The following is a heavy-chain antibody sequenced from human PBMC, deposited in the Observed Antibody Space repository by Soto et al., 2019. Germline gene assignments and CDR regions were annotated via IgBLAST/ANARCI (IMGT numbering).Heavy chain of an antibody. D-gene: IGHD3-3*01. J-gene: IGHJ6*02. V-gene: IGHV3-21*01. CDR3: ARGYYDFWSGYYDQGYYYYGMDV. CDR2: ISSSSYI. CDR1: GFTFSSYS. Sequence: PGGSLRLSCAASGFTFSSYSMNWVRQAPGKGLEWVSSISSSSYIYYADSVKGRFTISRDNAKNSLYLQMNSLRAEDTAVYYCARGYYDFWSGYYDQGYYYYGMDVWGQGTTVTVSS.